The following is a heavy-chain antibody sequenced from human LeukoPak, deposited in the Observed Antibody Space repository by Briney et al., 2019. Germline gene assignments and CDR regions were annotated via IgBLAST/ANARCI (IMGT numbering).Heavy chain of an antibody. Sequence: GGSLRLSCAASGFTFDEYGMTWVRQAPGKGLEFVANIKHDGSERYYVDSVKGRFTISRDNAKNSLYLQMDSLRAEDTAVYFCATGHTSLAPGGQGTLVTVSS. CDR1: GFTFDEYG. CDR2: IKHDGSER. V-gene: IGHV3-7*01. CDR3: ATGHTSLAP. J-gene: IGHJ4*02.